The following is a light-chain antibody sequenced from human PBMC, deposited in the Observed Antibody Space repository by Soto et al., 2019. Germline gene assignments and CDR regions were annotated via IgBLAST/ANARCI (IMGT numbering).Light chain of an antibody. Sequence: QSVLTQPPSASGSPGQSVTISCTGTSSDVGGYNYVSWYQQHPGKAPKLMIYEVSNRPSGVPDRFSGSKSGNTASLTISGLQAEDEADYYCSSYTSSSTNVVFGGGTQLPVL. CDR3: SSYTSSSTNVV. CDR1: SSDVGGYNY. CDR2: EVS. J-gene: IGLJ2*01. V-gene: IGLV2-8*01.